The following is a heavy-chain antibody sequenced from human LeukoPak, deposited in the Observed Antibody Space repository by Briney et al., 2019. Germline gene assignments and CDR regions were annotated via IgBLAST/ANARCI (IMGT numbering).Heavy chain of an antibody. CDR2: ISAYNGNT. D-gene: IGHD3-10*01. Sequence: ASVKASCRASGYTFTSYGISWVRQAPGQGLELMGWISAYNGNTNYAQKLQGRDTMTTETSTSTAYMELRSLRSDDTAVYYCAGDYKRGWFDPWGQGTLVTVSS. V-gene: IGHV1-18*01. CDR3: AGDYKRGWFDP. J-gene: IGHJ5*02. CDR1: GYTFTSYG.